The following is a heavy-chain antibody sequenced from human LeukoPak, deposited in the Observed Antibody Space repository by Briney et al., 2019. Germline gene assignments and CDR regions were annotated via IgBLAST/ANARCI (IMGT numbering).Heavy chain of an antibody. CDR3: AKSNGYGLVDI. CDR2: IFYSGST. V-gene: IGHV4-59*12. CDR1: GGSISSYD. Sequence: SGTLSLTCTVSGGSISSYDWSWIRQPPGKGLEWIGNIFYSGSTYYSPSLKSRVTISLDTSRNQFSLKLTSVTAADTAVYYCAKSNGYGLVDIWGQGTMVTVSS. J-gene: IGHJ3*02. D-gene: IGHD3-10*01.